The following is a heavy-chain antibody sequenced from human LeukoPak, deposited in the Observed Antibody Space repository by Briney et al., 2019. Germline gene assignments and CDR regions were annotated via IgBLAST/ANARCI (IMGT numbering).Heavy chain of an antibody. CDR1: GYSISSDYY. V-gene: IGHV4-38-2*02. Sequence: PSETLSLTCTVSGYSISSDYYWGWIRQPPGKGLEWIGTIYHSGSTSYNPSLKSRVTISVDTSKNQFSLKLSSVTAADTAVYYCARVEVGAEVFDYFQHWGQGTLVTVSS. D-gene: IGHD1-26*01. J-gene: IGHJ1*01. CDR3: ARVEVGAEVFDYFQH. CDR2: IYHSGST.